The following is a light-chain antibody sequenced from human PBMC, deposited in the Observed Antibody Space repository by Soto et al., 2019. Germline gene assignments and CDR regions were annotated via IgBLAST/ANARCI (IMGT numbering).Light chain of an antibody. J-gene: IGKJ4*01. CDR2: GAS. CDR3: QQRSDWPLT. Sequence: EIVLTQSPATLSLSPGERATLSCKASQNIRSHLAWYLQKPGQPPRLLIFGASNRATGIPARFSGGGSGTDFTLTISSLEPEDSGLYYCQQRSDWPLTFGGGARVEVK. V-gene: IGKV3-11*01. CDR1: QNIRSH.